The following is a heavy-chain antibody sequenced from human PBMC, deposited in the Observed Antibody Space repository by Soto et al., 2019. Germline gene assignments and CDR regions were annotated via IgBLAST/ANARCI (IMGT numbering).Heavy chain of an antibody. D-gene: IGHD2-15*01. J-gene: IGHJ6*02. Sequence: SETLSLTCAASGGSISSGDYSWSWVRQPPGQGLEWFGYIYHSGSTYYNPSLKSRVTISVDRSKNQFSLKLSSVTAADTAVYYCARGGGGSSSFYYYGMDVWGQGTTVTVSS. CDR2: IYHSGST. V-gene: IGHV4-30-2*01. CDR1: GGSISSGDYS. CDR3: ARGGGGSSSFYYYGMDV.